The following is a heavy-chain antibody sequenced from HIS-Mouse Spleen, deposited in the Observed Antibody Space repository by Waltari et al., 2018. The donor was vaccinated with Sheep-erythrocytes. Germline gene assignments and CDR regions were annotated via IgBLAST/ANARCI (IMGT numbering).Heavy chain of an antibody. CDR1: GFTFSSYS. CDR2: ISSSSSYI. Sequence: EVQLVESGGGLVKPGGSLRLACAASGFTFSSYSMNWVRQAPGAVLVWVSAISSSSSYIYYADSVKGRFTISRDNAKNSLYLQMNSLRAEDTAVYYCARVAAVTTYYFDYWGQGTLVTVSS. V-gene: IGHV3-21*01. CDR3: ARVAAVTTYYFDY. J-gene: IGHJ4*02. D-gene: IGHD4-17*01.